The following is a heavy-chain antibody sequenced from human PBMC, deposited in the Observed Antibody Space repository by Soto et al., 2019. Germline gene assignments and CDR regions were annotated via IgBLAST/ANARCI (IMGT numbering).Heavy chain of an antibody. J-gene: IGHJ2*01. CDR1: GGSISSYY. CDR3: ARHTYYYDSSGYYYKGIYWYFDL. D-gene: IGHD3-22*01. Sequence: SETLSLTCTVSGGSISSYYWSWIRQPPGKGLEWIGYIYYSGSTNYNPSLKSRVTISVDTSKNQFSLKLSSVTAADTAVYYCARHTYYYDSSGYYYKGIYWYFDLWGRGTLVTVSS. V-gene: IGHV4-59*01. CDR2: IYYSGST.